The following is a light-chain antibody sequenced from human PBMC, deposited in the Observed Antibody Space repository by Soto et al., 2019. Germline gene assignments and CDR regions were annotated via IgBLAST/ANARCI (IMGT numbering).Light chain of an antibody. CDR3: CSYAGTYSYV. Sequence: QSALTQPRSVSGSPGQSVTISCTGTDSNIGFYNFVSWYQQHPDKAPHLVIYDVNKRPSGVPDRFSGSKSGNTASLTISGLQADDEADYYCCSYAGTYSYVFGIGTKVTGL. CDR2: DVN. CDR1: DSNIGFYNF. V-gene: IGLV2-11*01. J-gene: IGLJ1*01.